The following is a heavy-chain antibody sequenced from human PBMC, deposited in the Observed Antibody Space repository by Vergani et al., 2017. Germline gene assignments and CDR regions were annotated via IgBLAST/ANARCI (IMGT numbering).Heavy chain of an antibody. CDR2: ISGDGGST. CDR3: AKDVRITMIVVVITTFVSYFDY. CDR1: GFTFDDYA. J-gene: IGHJ4*02. Sequence: EVQLVESGGGLVQPGGSLRLSCAASGFTFDDYAMHWVRQAPGKGLEWVSLISGDGGSTYYADSVKGRFTISRDNSKNSLYLQMNSLRAEDTAVYYCAKDVRITMIVVVITTFVSYFDYWGQGTLVTVSS. D-gene: IGHD3-22*01. V-gene: IGHV3-43*02.